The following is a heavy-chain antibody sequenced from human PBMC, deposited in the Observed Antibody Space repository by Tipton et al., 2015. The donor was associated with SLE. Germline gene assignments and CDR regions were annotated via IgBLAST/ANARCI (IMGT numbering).Heavy chain of an antibody. CDR3: ARCRKWRDSSSYYDYFDY. V-gene: IGHV4-59*01. CDR1: GGSISSYY. D-gene: IGHD6-13*01. CDR2: IYYSGST. J-gene: IGHJ4*02. Sequence: TLSLTCTVSGGSISSYYWSWIRQPPGKGLEWIGYIYYSGSTNYNPSLKSRVTMSVDTSKNQFSLRLGSVTAADTAVYYCARCRKWRDSSSYYDYFDYWGQGTLVTVSS.